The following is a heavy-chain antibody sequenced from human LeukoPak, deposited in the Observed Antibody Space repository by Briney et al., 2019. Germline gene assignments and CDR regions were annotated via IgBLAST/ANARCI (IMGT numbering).Heavy chain of an antibody. CDR2: IAFDGTNK. J-gene: IGHJ4*02. V-gene: IGHV3-30*18. D-gene: IGHD3-16*01. CDR1: GFTLSSYG. Sequence: GGSLRLSCAASGFTLSSYGIHWVRQAPGKGLEWVAVIAFDGTNKYYADSVKGRFTISRDNTKNTVYLQMNSLRAEDTAVYYCAKDLEVDITFRGTYFDYWGQGTLVTVSS. CDR3: AKDLEVDITFRGTYFDY.